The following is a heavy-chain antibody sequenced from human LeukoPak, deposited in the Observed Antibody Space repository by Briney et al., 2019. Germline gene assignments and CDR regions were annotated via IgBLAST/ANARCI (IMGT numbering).Heavy chain of an antibody. Sequence: ASVKVSCKASGYTFSNYCMHWVRQAPGQGLEWLGIINPSLHIPIYAQTFQGRVTMTTDMSTSTFYIELSNLVSEDTAVYYCAKDPRDISTGNYDEFDIWGQGTMVTVSS. J-gene: IGHJ3*02. CDR2: INPSLHIP. D-gene: IGHD3-9*01. CDR3: AKDPRDISTGNYDEFDI. CDR1: GYTFSNYC. V-gene: IGHV1-46*01.